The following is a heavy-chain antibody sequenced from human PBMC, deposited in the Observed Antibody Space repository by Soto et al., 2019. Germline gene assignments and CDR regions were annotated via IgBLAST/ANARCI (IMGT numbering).Heavy chain of an antibody. CDR1: GFTFSSYG. J-gene: IGHJ3*01. D-gene: IGHD3-22*01. CDR2: ISYDGSNK. Sequence: GGSLRLSCAASGFTFSSYGMHWVRQAPGKGLEWVAVISYDGSNKYYADSVKGRFTISRDNSKNTLYLQMNSLRAEDTALYYCEKSGYDSSDDAFDLWGQGTMVTVSS. CDR3: EKSGYDSSDDAFDL. V-gene: IGHV3-30*18.